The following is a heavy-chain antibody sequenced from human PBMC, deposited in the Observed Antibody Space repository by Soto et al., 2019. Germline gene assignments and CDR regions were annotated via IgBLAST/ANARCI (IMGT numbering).Heavy chain of an antibody. Sequence: QVQLVESGGGVVQPGRSLRLSCAASGFTFSSYGMHWVRQAPGKGLEWVAVIWYDGSNKYYADSVKGRFTISRDNSRNTRYLQMNSLRAEDTAVYYCARGGATPYAFDIWGQGTMVTVSS. D-gene: IGHD5-12*01. CDR2: IWYDGSNK. CDR1: GFTFSSYG. V-gene: IGHV3-33*01. CDR3: ARGGATPYAFDI. J-gene: IGHJ3*02.